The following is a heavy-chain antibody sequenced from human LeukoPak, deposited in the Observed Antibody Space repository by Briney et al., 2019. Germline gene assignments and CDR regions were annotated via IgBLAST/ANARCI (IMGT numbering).Heavy chain of an antibody. D-gene: IGHD2-21*02. J-gene: IGHJ4*02. CDR1: GGSFSGYY. Sequence: SETLSLTCAVYGGSFSGYYWSWIRQPPGKGLEWIGEINHSGSTDYNPSLKSRVTISVDTSKNQFSLKLSSVTAADTAVYYCARVATLWRRNIVVVTAKGPFDYWGQGTLVTVSS. V-gene: IGHV4-34*01. CDR2: INHSGST. CDR3: ARVATLWRRNIVVVTAKGPFDY.